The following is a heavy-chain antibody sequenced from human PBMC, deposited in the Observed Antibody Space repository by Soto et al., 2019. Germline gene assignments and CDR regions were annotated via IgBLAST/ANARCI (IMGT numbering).Heavy chain of an antibody. CDR3: AKLRSSTWTQYAFDI. CDR2: ISSDGTNK. Sequence: GSLRLSCAASGFTFSSYGMHWVRQAPGKGLEWVTVISSDGTNKYYADSVKGRFTISRDNSKNTLYLQVNSLRAEDTAVYYCAKLRSSTWTQYAFDIWGHGTMVTVSS. CDR1: GFTFSSYG. V-gene: IGHV3-30*18. J-gene: IGHJ3*02. D-gene: IGHD6-13*01.